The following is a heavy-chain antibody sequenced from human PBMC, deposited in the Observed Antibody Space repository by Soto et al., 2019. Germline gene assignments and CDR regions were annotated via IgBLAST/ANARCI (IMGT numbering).Heavy chain of an antibody. Sequence: QLQESGPGLVKPSETLSLTCTVSGGSISSSSYYWGWIRQPPGKGLEWIGSIYYSGSTYYNPSLKSRVTISVDTSKNQFSLKLSSVTAADTAVYYCARHPYYDISDNWFDPWGQGTLVTVSS. D-gene: IGHD3-9*01. CDR1: GGSISSSSYY. CDR3: ARHPYYDISDNWFDP. J-gene: IGHJ5*02. CDR2: IYYSGST. V-gene: IGHV4-39*01.